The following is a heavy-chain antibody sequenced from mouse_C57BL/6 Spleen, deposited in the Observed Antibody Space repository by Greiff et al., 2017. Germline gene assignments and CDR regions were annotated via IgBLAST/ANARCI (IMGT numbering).Heavy chain of an antibody. CDR2: INPSSGYT. Sequence: QVQLQQSGAELAKPGASVKLSCKASGYTFTSYWMHWVKQRPGQGLEWIGYINPSSGYTKYNQKFKDKATLTAEKSSSKAYMQLSSLTYEESAVYYCAREGDYCNPFADWGQGTLVTVSA. D-gene: IGHD2-1*01. J-gene: IGHJ3*01. V-gene: IGHV1-7*01. CDR3: AREGDYCNPFAD. CDR1: GYTFTSYW.